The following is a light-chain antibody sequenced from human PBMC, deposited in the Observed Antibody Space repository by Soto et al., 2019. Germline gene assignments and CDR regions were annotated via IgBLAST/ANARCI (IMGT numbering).Light chain of an antibody. J-gene: IGLJ1*01. CDR2: EVS. CDR1: SSDVGGYNY. CDR3: SSYAGSSDV. Sequence: QSVLTQPPSASGSPGQSVTISCTGTSSDVGGYNYVSWYQQHPGKAPKLMIYEVSKRPSGVPDRFSGSKSGNTASLTVSGLQAEDEADYYCSSYAGSSDVFGTGNKLTVL. V-gene: IGLV2-8*01.